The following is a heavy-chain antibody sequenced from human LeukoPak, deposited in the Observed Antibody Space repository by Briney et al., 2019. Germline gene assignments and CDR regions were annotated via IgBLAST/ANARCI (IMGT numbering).Heavy chain of an antibody. CDR1: GFTFSSYG. V-gene: IGHV3-30*18. D-gene: IGHD5-24*01. CDR3: AKDGRWLQYYFDY. CDR2: ISHDGSNK. J-gene: IGHJ4*02. Sequence: GRSLRLSCAASGFTFSSYGMHWVRQAPGKGLEWVAVISHDGSNKYYADSVKGRFTISRDNSKNTLYLQMNSLRAEDTAVYYCAKDGRWLQYYFDYWGQGTLVTVSS.